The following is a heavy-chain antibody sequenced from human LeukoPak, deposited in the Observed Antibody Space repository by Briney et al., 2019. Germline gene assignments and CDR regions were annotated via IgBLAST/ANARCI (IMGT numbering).Heavy chain of an antibody. Sequence: GGSLRLSCAASGFTFSSYWLSWVGQAPGKGLEWVANIKQDGSEKYYVDSVKGRFTIFRDNAKKALYLQMDSLRAEDTAVYYCARDHGYQLLSWFDTWGREPWSPSPQ. J-gene: IGHJ5*02. V-gene: IGHV3-7*01. CDR2: IKQDGSEK. D-gene: IGHD2-2*01. CDR1: GFTFSSYW. CDR3: ARDHGYQLLSWFDT.